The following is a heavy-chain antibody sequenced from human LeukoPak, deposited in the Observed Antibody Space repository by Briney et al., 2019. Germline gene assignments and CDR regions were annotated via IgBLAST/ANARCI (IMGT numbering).Heavy chain of an antibody. V-gene: IGHV3-48*03. CDR1: GFTFSSYE. Sequence: PGGSLRLSCAGSGFTFSSYEMNWVRQAPGKGLEWVSYISSSGRAIYYADSVKGRFTVSRGNAKNSLYLQMNSLRVEDTAVYYCARCPRWAHFDYWGQGTLVTVSS. CDR3: ARCPRWAHFDY. D-gene: IGHD4-23*01. J-gene: IGHJ4*02. CDR2: ISSSGRAI.